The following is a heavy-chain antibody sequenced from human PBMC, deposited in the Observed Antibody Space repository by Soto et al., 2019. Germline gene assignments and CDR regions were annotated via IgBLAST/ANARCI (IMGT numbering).Heavy chain of an antibody. CDR2: IRTKTHNYAT. CDR3: ASGSGTFDY. Sequence: EVQLVESGGGLVQPGGSLKLSCVASGLTYSGSVMHWVRQTSGXGLEWIGRIRTKTHNYATAHAASLKGRFSISRDDSKNTAYLXMNNLXTEDTAVYYCASGSGTFDYWGQGSLVTVSS. CDR1: GLTYSGSV. J-gene: IGHJ4*02. V-gene: IGHV3-73*02. D-gene: IGHD3-10*01.